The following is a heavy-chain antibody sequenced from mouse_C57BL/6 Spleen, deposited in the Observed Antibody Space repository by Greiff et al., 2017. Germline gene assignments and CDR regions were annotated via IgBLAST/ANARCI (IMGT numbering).Heavy chain of an antibody. J-gene: IGHJ2*01. CDR2: ILPGSGST. Sequence: QVQLQQSGAELMKPGASVKLSCKATGYTFTGYWIEWVKQRPGHGLEWIGEILPGSGSTNYKEKFKGKATFTADTSSNNAYLQLSSLTTEDSAIYYCARSGGTTVVRDYWGQGTTLTVSS. CDR1: GYTFTGYW. D-gene: IGHD1-1*01. CDR3: ARSGGTTVVRDY. V-gene: IGHV1-9*01.